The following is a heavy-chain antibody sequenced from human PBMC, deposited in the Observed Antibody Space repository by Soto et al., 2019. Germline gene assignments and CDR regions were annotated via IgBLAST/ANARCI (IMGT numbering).Heavy chain of an antibody. V-gene: IGHV3-23*01. Sequence: GGSLRLSCVTSGFTFTSYAMSWVRQAPGKGLEWVSGISGGGGNTYYIDSVKGRFTSSRDNSKNTLFLQMNGLRAEDTAVYYCAKDSAPYSGSYWGQGTTVTVSS. J-gene: IGHJ6*01. CDR1: GFTFTSYA. D-gene: IGHD1-26*01. CDR2: ISGGGGNT. CDR3: AKDSAPYSGSY.